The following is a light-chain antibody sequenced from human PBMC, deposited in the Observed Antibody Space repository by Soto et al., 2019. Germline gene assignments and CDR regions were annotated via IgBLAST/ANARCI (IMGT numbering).Light chain of an antibody. CDR3: QSYDSSVSGDVV. V-gene: IGLV1-40*01. J-gene: IGLJ2*01. CDR2: GNS. CDR1: SSNIGAGYD. Sequence: QLVLTQPPSVSGAPGQRVTISCTGSSSNIGAGYDVHWYQQLPGTAPKLLIYGNSNRPSGVPDRFSGSKSGTSASLAITGLQAEDEADDYCQSYDSSVSGDVVFGGGTKVTVL.